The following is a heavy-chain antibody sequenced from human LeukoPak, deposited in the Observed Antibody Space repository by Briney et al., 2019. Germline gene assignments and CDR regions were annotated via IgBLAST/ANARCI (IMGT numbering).Heavy chain of an antibody. CDR3: ASGNTGYDRDSFDI. Sequence: SETLSLTCAVSGGSISSGGYSWSWVRQPPGEGLEWVGYIYHSGSTYYNPSLQSRVTISLDRSKNQFSLKLSPMTAADTAVYYCASGNTGYDRDSFDIWGQGTMVTVSS. CDR1: GGSISSGGYS. CDR2: IYHSGST. J-gene: IGHJ3*02. D-gene: IGHD5-12*01. V-gene: IGHV4-30-2*01.